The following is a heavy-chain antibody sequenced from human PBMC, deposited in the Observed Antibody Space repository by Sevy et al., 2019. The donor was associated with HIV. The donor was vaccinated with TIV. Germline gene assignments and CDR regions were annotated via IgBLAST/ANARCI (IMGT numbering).Heavy chain of an antibody. Sequence: GGSLRLSCAASGFTFSSYGMHWVRQAPGKGLEWVAVIWYDGSNKYYADSVKGRFTISRDNSKNTLYLQMNSLRAEDTAVYYCARSGFGDFWSGYYNPYYYYGMDVRGQGTTVTVSS. J-gene: IGHJ6*02. CDR2: IWYDGSNK. CDR1: GFTFSSYG. CDR3: ARSGFGDFWSGYYNPYYYYGMDV. V-gene: IGHV3-33*01. D-gene: IGHD3-3*01.